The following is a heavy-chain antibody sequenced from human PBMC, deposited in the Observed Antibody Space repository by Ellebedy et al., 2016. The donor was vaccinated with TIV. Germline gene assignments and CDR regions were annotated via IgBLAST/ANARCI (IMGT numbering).Heavy chain of an antibody. CDR1: GFTFSRYA. CDR3: AKDRLEYGDSGFDY. V-gene: IGHV3-23*01. J-gene: IGHJ4*02. D-gene: IGHD4-17*01. CDR2: ISGSASDDKT. Sequence: GGSLRLXCVASGFTFSRYAMIWVRQAPGKGLEWVSLISGSASDDKTYYIDSVKGRFTISRDNSKNTVSLHMSSLRAEDTAVYFCAKDRLEYGDSGFDYWGQGTLVTVSS.